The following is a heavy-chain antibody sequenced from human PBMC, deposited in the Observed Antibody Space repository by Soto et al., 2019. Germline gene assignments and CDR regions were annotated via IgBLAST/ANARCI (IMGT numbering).Heavy chain of an antibody. J-gene: IGHJ5*02. CDR1: GFTFSSYA. CDR2: ISGSGGST. CDR3: AKDRSGDSSGYYPTWFDP. Sequence: GGSLRLSCAASGFTFSSYAMSWVRQAPGKGLEWVSAISGSGGSTYYADSVKGRFTISRDNSKNTLYLQMNSLRAEDTAVYYCAKDRSGDSSGYYPTWFDPWCQGTLVSVSS. V-gene: IGHV3-23*01. D-gene: IGHD3-22*01.